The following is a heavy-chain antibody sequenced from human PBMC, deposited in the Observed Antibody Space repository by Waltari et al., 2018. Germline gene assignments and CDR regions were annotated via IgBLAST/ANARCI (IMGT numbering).Heavy chain of an antibody. CDR1: GPSIRTYG. J-gene: IGHJ4*02. V-gene: IGHV3-33*06. CDR3: AKDAFGNTYVDH. CDR2: IWFDGGQT. Sequence: QAQLVESGVGVVQPGMPLQLYCPGTGPSIRTYGMHWVRQAPGKGLEWVALIWFDGGQTYYADSVRGRFTISRDNSKNRLYLDMNSLKLNDTAMYYCAKDAFGNTYVDHWGQGTLVTVAS. D-gene: IGHD3-10*01.